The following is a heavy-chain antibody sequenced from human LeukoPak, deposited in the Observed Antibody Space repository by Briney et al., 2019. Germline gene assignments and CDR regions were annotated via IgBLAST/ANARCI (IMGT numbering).Heavy chain of an antibody. V-gene: IGHV3-49*04. J-gene: IGHJ4*02. Sequence: PGRSLRLSCTASGFSFGDYAMTWVRQAPGKGLEWVGFIRSKAYGGTTESAASVKGRFTISRDDSKSIAYLQMNSLKTEDTAVYYCTREVVVITPHCDSWGQGTLVTVSS. CDR1: GFSFGDYA. CDR3: TREVVVITPHCDS. CDR2: IRSKAYGGTT. D-gene: IGHD3-22*01.